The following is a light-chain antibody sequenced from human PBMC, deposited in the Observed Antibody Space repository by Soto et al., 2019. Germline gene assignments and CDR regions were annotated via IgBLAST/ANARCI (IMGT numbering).Light chain of an antibody. J-gene: IGKJ4*01. CDR2: GAS. V-gene: IGKV1-12*01. CDR1: QGVSSW. CDR3: QQADTFPLT. Sequence: DIQMTQSPSSVSASVGDRVTITCRASQGVSSWLAWYQQKPGRAPKLLIYGASTLQSGVPSRFSGSGSGTDFSLTITTLQSEDSATYYCQQADTFPLTFGGGTKVEIE.